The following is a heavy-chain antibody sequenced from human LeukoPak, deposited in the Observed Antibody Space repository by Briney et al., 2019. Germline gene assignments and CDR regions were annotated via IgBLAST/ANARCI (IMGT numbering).Heavy chain of an antibody. CDR2: ISSSGST. J-gene: IGHJ4*02. D-gene: IGHD4-11*01. Sequence: SETLSLTCTVSGGSISHNYWSWIRQPPGKGLEWIGYISSSGSTNYNPSLQSRVTMSVDTSKNQFSLNLSSVTAADTALYYCARHLRKETYSSYFDFWGQGTLVTVSS. CDR3: ARHLRKETYSSYFDF. V-gene: IGHV4-59*08. CDR1: GGSISHNY.